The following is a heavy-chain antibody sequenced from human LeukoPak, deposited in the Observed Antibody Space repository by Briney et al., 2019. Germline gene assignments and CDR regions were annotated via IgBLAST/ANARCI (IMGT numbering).Heavy chain of an antibody. CDR2: IYHSGST. D-gene: IGHD5-12*01. V-gene: IGHV4-61*01. CDR1: GGSISSSSYY. Sequence: SETLSLTCTVSGGSISSSSYYWGWIRQPPGKGLEWIGYIYHSGSTNYNPSLKSRVTISVDTSQNQFYLKLSSVTAADTAVYYCARDGYSGSDALWGQGTLVTVSS. CDR3: ARDGYSGSDAL. J-gene: IGHJ4*02.